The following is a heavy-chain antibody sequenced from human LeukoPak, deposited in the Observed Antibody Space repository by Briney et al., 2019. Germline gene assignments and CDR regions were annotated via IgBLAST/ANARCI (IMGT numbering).Heavy chain of an antibody. V-gene: IGHV3-30-3*01. CDR2: ISYDGSNK. CDR1: GFTFSSYA. D-gene: IGHD5-18*01. J-gene: IGHJ4*02. CDR3: ASDRGYSLNPFDY. Sequence: GRSLRLSCAASGFTFSSYAMHWVRQAPGKGLEWVAVISYDGSNKCYADSVKGRFTISRDNSKNTLYLQMNSLRAEDTAVYYCASDRGYSLNPFDYWGQGTLVTVSS.